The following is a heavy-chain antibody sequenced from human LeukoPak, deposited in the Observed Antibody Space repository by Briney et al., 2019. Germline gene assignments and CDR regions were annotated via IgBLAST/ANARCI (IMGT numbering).Heavy chain of an antibody. V-gene: IGHV3-48*02. CDR2: ITASGTAM. D-gene: IGHD1-26*01. CDR3: ASSGSYRFDY. J-gene: IGHJ4*02. CDR1: GFTSGSYS. Sequence: GGSLRPSCEASGFTSGSYSTNWVRPPPGKGLEWVSHITASGTAMFYADSVKGRFTISRDNAKNSLYLQMNSLRDEDTAVYYCASSGSYRFDYWGQGTLVTVSS.